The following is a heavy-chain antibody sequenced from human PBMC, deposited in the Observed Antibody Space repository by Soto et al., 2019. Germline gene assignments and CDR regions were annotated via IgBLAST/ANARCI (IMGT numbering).Heavy chain of an antibody. CDR3: ARAVKQGSGYPYYFEF. J-gene: IGHJ4*01. D-gene: IGHD3-22*01. CDR2: ISSSSSAI. CDR1: EFTFSSYS. V-gene: IGHV3-48*02. Sequence: GGSLRLSCAASEFTFSSYSMNWVRQAPGKGLEWVSYISSSSSAIYYADSVKGRFTISRDNAKNSLVLQMNSLRDEDTAVYYCARAVKQGSGYPYYFEFWGQGTLVTVSS.